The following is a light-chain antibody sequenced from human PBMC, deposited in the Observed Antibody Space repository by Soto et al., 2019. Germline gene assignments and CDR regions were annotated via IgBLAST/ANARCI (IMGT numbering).Light chain of an antibody. J-gene: IGKJ2*01. Sequence: GDRVTITCRASQTISTYLNWYQQKPGEAPKLLIYAASKLQSGVPSRFSGSGSGTDFTLTISSLQPEDFATYYCQQSHGIPYTFGQGTKLENK. V-gene: IGKV1-39*01. CDR1: QTISTY. CDR3: QQSHGIPYT. CDR2: AAS.